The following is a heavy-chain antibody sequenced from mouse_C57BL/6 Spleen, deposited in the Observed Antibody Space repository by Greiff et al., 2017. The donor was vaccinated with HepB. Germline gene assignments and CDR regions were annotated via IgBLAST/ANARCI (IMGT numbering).Heavy chain of an antibody. CDR3: TRALMVRGYFDY. CDR2: ISSGGDYI. D-gene: IGHD2-13*01. CDR1: GFTFSSYA. V-gene: IGHV5-9-1*02. J-gene: IGHJ2*01. Sequence: EVQVVESGEGLVKPGGSLKLSCAASGFTFSSYAMSWVRQTPEKRLGWVAYISSGGDYIYYADTVKGRFTISRDNARNTLYLQMSSLKSEDTAMYYCTRALMVRGYFDYWGQGTTLTVSS.